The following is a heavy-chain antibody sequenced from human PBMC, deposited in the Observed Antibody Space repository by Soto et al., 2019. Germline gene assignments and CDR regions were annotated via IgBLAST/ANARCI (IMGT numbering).Heavy chain of an antibody. CDR2: IYYSGST. CDR3: ASGITVTPFDF. CDR1: GGSISSGGNS. V-gene: IGHV4-30-2*01. D-gene: IGHD4-17*01. Sequence: QLQLQESGSGLVKPSQTLSLTCVVSGGSISSGGNSWSWIRQPPGKGLEWLGHIYYSGSTYYNPSLKSRVPISVDRSKNQFSLKLSSVTAADTAVYFCASGITVTPFDFWGQGTLVTVSS. J-gene: IGHJ4*02.